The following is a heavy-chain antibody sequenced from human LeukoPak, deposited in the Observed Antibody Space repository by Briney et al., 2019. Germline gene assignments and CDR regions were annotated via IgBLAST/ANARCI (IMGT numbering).Heavy chain of an antibody. CDR2: IRYDGSNK. D-gene: IGHD3-3*01. CDR3: AGPYYDFWSGQNG. V-gene: IGHV3-30*02. J-gene: IGHJ4*02. Sequence: GGSLRLSCAASGFTFSSYGIYWVRQAPGKGLQWVAFIRYDGSNKYYADSVKGRFTISRDNSKNTLYLQMNSLRAEDTAVHYCAGPYYDFWSGQNGWGQGTLVTVSS. CDR1: GFTFSSYG.